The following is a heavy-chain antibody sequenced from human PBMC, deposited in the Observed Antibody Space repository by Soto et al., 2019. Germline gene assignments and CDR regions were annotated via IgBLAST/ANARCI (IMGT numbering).Heavy chain of an antibody. CDR1: GFTFSNAW. Sequence: GVSLRLSCAASGFTFSNAWMSWVRQAPGKGLEWVGRIKSKTDGGTTDYAAPVKGRFTISRDDSKNTLYLQMNSLKTEDTAVYYCTTAVLLWIGEFDYYFDYWGQGT. J-gene: IGHJ4*02. D-gene: IGHD3-10*01. V-gene: IGHV3-15*01. CDR2: IKSKTDGGTT. CDR3: TTAVLLWIGEFDYYFDY.